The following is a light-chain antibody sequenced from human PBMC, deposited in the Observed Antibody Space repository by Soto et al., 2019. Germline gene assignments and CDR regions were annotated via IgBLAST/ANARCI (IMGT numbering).Light chain of an antibody. V-gene: IGLV2-11*01. CDR1: SSDVGGYNY. Sequence: QSVLTQPRSVSGSPGQSVTISCTGTSSDVGGYNYVSWYQQHPGKAPKFMIYDVNKRPSGVPDRFSGSKSGNTASLTISGLQAEDEADYYCCSYVGSYSYVFGTGTKLTVL. CDR3: CSYVGSYSYV. CDR2: DVN. J-gene: IGLJ1*01.